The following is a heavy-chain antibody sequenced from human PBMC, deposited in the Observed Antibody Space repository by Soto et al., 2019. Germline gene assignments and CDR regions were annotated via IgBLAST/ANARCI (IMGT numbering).Heavy chain of an antibody. CDR3: ARDRGDYFSYFDS. J-gene: IGHJ4*02. D-gene: IGHD4-17*01. Sequence: ASVKVSCKASGYTFTNYAMHWVRQAPGQRLEWMGWIIAGNGNTKYSQNFQGRVTITGDTSASTAYMELSSLRSEDTAVYYCARDRGDYFSYFDSWGQGPLV. V-gene: IGHV1-3*01. CDR1: GYTFTNYA. CDR2: IIAGNGNT.